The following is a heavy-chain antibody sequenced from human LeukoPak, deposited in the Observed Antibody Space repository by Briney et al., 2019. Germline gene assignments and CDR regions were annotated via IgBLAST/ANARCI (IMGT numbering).Heavy chain of an antibody. D-gene: IGHD6-19*01. J-gene: IGHJ4*02. CDR2: IRYDGSNK. Sequence: PGGSLRLSCAASGFTFSSYEMNWVRQAPGKGLEWVAFIRYDGSNKYYADSVKGRFTISRDNAKNSLYLQMNSLRAEDTAVYYCARRAVAGFDYWGQGTLVTVSS. V-gene: IGHV3-33*08. CDR1: GFTFSSYE. CDR3: ARRAVAGFDY.